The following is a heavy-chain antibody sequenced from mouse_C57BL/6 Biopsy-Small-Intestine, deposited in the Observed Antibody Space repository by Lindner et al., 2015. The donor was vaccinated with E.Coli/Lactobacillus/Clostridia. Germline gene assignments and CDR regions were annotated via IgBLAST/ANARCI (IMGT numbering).Heavy chain of an antibody. D-gene: IGHD2-13*01. CDR3: ARFGDYLLYTMDY. Sequence: VQLQESGAELARPGASVKLSCKASGYTFTSYGINWVRQRTGQGLEWTGEIYPRSGNTYYNEKFKGKATLTADKSSSTAYMQLSSLTSEDSAVYFCARFGDYLLYTMDYWGQGTSVTVSS. CDR1: GYTFTSYG. CDR2: IYPRSGNT. V-gene: IGHV1-81*01. J-gene: IGHJ4*01.